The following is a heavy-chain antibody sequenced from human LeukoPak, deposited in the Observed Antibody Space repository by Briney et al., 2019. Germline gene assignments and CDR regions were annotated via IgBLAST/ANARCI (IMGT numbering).Heavy chain of an antibody. CDR3: ARELVPGIRAFDI. CDR1: GVSISSGSYY. J-gene: IGHJ3*02. CDR2: IYTSGST. V-gene: IGHV4-61*02. D-gene: IGHD1-26*01. Sequence: SQTLSLTCAVSGVSISSGSYYWSWIRQPAGKGLEWIGRIYTSGSTNYNPSLKSRVTISVDTSKNQFSLKLSSVTAADTAVYYCARELVPGIRAFDIWGQGTMVTVSS.